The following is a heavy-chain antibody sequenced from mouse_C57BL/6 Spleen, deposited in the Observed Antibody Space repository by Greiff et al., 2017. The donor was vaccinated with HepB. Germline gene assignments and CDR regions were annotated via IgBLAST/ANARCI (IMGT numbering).Heavy chain of an antibody. CDR2: ISYSGST. CDR1: GYSITSGYD. J-gene: IGHJ1*03. V-gene: IGHV3-1*01. D-gene: IGHD2-2*01. CDR3: AREAGYDRGWYFDV. Sequence: VQLQQSGPGMVKPSQSLSLTCTVTGYSITSGYDWHWIRHFPGNKLEWMGYISYSGSTNYNPSLKSRISITHDTSKNHFFLKLNSVTTEDTATYYCAREAGYDRGWYFDVWGTGTTVTVSS.